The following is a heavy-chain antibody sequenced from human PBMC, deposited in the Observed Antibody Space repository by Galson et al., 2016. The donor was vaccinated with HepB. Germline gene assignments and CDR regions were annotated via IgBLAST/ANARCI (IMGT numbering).Heavy chain of an antibody. CDR1: GITFSRYA. V-gene: IGHV3-23*01. D-gene: IGHD3-3*01. CDR2: ITDSGGST. Sequence: SLRLSCAASGITFSRYAMNWVRQAPGKGLEWVSTITDSGGSTYLAASGRGRFTISRDNSKNRLNLQMNSLRVADTAVYYCARSEWILSDGLDVWGQGTTVTVSS. J-gene: IGHJ6*02. CDR3: ARSEWILSDGLDV.